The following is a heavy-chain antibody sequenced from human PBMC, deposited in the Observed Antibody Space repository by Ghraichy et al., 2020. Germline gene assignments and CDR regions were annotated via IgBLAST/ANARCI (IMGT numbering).Heavy chain of an antibody. V-gene: IGHV4-59*01. D-gene: IGHD2-8*02. Sequence: SETLSLTCTVSGGSISSYYWSWIRQPPGKGLEWIGYIYYSGSTNYNPSLKSRVTISVDTSKNQFSLKLSSVTAADTAVYYCARALYCTGGVCPYYYYYYGMDVWGQGTTVTVSS. CDR3: ARALYCTGGVCPYYYYYYGMDV. CDR1: GGSISSYY. CDR2: IYYSGST. J-gene: IGHJ6*02.